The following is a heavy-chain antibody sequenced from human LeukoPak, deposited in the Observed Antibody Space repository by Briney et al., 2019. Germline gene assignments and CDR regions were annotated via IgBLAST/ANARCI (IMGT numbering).Heavy chain of an antibody. Sequence: ASVKVSCKASGYTFTGYYMHWVRQAPGQGLEWMGWMNPNSGNTGYAQKFQGRVTITRNTSISTAYMELSSLRSEDTAVYYCARVSYDILTGYYNEAWWFDPWGQGTLVTVSS. CDR2: MNPNSGNT. V-gene: IGHV1-8*03. CDR3: ARVSYDILTGYYNEAWWFDP. CDR1: GYTFTGYY. J-gene: IGHJ5*02. D-gene: IGHD3-9*01.